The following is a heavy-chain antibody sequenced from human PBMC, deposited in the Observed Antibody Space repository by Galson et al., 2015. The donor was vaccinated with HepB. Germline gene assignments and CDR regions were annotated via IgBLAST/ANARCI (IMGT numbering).Heavy chain of an antibody. CDR2: ISSSSSYT. J-gene: IGHJ4*02. CDR3: ARGYSSSWPYFDY. V-gene: IGHV3-11*06. CDR1: GFTFSDYY. D-gene: IGHD6-13*01. Sequence: SLRLSCAASGFTFSDYYMSWIRQAPGKGLEWVSYISSSSSYTNYADSVKGRFTISRDNAKNSLYLQMNSLRAEDTAVYYCARGYSSSWPYFDYWGQGTLVTVSS.